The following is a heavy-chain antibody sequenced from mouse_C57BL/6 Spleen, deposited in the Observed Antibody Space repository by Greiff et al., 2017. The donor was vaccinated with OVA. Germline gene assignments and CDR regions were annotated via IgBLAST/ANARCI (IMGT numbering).Heavy chain of an antibody. CDR2: IYPGSGST. Sequence: VKLQQPGAELVKPGASVKMSCKASGYTFTSYWITWVKQRPGQGLEWIGDIYPGSGSTNYNEKFKSKATLTVDTSSSTAYMQLSSLTSEDSAVYYCARIIWDVHYFGGWGQGTTLTVSS. D-gene: IGHD4-1*01. V-gene: IGHV1-55*01. CDR1: GYTFTSYW. CDR3: ARIIWDVHYFGG. J-gene: IGHJ2*01.